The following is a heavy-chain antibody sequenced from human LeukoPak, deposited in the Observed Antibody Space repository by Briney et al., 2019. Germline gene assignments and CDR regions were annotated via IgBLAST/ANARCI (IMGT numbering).Heavy chain of an antibody. CDR3: ARALTTVVKGGMDV. D-gene: IGHD4-23*01. J-gene: IGHJ6*02. V-gene: IGHV3-9*01. CDR1: GFTFDDYA. Sequence: GGSLRLSCAASGFTFDDYAMHWVRQAPGKGLEWVSGISWNSGSIGYADSVKGRFTISRDNAKNSLYLQMNSLRAEDTAVYYCARALTTVVKGGMDVWSQGTTVTVSS. CDR2: ISWNSGSI.